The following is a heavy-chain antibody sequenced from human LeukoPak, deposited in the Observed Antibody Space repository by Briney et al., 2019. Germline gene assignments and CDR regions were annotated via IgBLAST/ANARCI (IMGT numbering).Heavy chain of an antibody. Sequence: GGSLRLSCAASGLTFSTYGMHWVRQAPGKGLEWVAIISYDGSNKYYADSVKGRFTISRDNSKNTLYLQMNSLRAEDTAVYYCAKDASYYDSSGYYPPGHFDYWGQGTLVTVSS. CDR3: AKDASYYDSSGYYPPGHFDY. CDR2: ISYDGSNK. CDR1: GLTFSTYG. D-gene: IGHD3-22*01. V-gene: IGHV3-30*18. J-gene: IGHJ4*02.